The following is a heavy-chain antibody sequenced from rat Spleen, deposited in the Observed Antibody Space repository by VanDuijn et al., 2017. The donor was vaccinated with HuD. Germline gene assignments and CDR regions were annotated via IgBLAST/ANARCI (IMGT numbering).Heavy chain of an antibody. CDR2: IWIGGSP. J-gene: IGHJ4*01. CDR1: GFSLTSYH. Sequence: QVQLKESGPGLVQPSQTLSLTCTVSGFSLTSYHVSWVRQPPGKGLEWIGAIWIGGSPDYNSALKSRLSISRDTSKSQVLLKMNSLQTEDTAMYFCARSDSSEYYYVMDAWGQGVKVTVSS. V-gene: IGHV2-15*01. D-gene: IGHD1-2*01. CDR3: ARSDSSEYYYVMDA.